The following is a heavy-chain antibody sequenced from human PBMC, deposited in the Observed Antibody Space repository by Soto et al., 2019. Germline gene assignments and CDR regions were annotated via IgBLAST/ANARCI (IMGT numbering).Heavy chain of an antibody. V-gene: IGHV2-5*01. CDR3: PHYMTTMNTGYFGY. Sequence: QITLKESDPTLLKPTQTLTLTCTFSGFSLTTSGVGVGWFRQPPGKALEWLALVYWNDDKRYSPSLKNRLTITRDTSKSQVVLTMTNMDPVDTATYYCPHYMTTMNTGYFGYWGQGTLVTVSS. D-gene: IGHD4-17*01. CDR1: GFSLTTSGVG. J-gene: IGHJ4*02. CDR2: VYWNDDK.